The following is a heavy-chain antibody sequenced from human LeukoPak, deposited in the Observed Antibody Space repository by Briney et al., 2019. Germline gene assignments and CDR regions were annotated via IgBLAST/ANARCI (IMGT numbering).Heavy chain of an antibody. CDR2: IIPIFGTT. CDR1: GGTFSSYA. D-gene: IGHD3-10*01. V-gene: IGHV1-69*13. CDR3: ASSTYYYGSGIDY. Sequence: ASVKVSCKASGGTFSSYAISWVRQAPGQGLEWMGGIIPIFGTTNYAQKFQGRVTITADESTSTAYMELSSLRSEDTAVYYCASSTYYYGSGIDYWGQGTLVTVSS. J-gene: IGHJ4*02.